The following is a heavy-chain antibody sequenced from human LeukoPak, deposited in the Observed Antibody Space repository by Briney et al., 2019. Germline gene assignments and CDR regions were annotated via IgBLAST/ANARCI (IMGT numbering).Heavy chain of an antibody. CDR2: INPSGGST. V-gene: IGHV1-46*01. J-gene: IGHJ4*02. CDR3: ARDRPARPLFDY. Sequence: ASVTVSCKASGYTFTSYYMHWVRQAPGQGLEWMGIINPSGGSTSYAQKFQGRVTMTRDMSTSTVYMELSSLRSEDTAVYYCARDRPARPLFDYWGQGTLVTVSS. CDR1: GYTFTSYY. D-gene: IGHD6-6*01.